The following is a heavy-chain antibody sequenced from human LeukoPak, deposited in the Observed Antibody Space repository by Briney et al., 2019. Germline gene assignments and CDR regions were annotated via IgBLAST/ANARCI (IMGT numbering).Heavy chain of an antibody. D-gene: IGHD6-6*01. CDR1: GYTFTSYY. V-gene: IGHV1-46*01. CDR3: ARDSSASSIWFDP. CDR2: INPSGGST. Sequence: ASVKVSCKASGYTFTSYYMHWVRQAPGQGLEWMGIINPSGGSTSYAQKFQGRVTMTTDTSTSTAYMELRSLRSDDTAVYYCARDSSASSIWFDPWGQGTLVTVSS. J-gene: IGHJ5*02.